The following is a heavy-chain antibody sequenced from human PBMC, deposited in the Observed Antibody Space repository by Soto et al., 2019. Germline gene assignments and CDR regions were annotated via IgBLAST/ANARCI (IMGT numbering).Heavy chain of an antibody. CDR1: GYTFTSYG. CDR3: SRVLHWYQTGIAAAGYYFDY. J-gene: IGHJ4*02. Sequence: ASVKLSCKASGYTFTSYGISWVRQAPGQGLEWMGWISAYNGNTNYAQKLQGRVTMTTDTSTSTAYMELRSLRSDDTALDYWSRVLHWYQTGIAAAGYYFDYWGQGTLVPVSS. CDR2: ISAYNGNT. V-gene: IGHV1-18*01. D-gene: IGHD6-25*01.